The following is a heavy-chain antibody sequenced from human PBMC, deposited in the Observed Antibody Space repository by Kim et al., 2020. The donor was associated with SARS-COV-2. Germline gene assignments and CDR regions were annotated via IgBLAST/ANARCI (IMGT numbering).Heavy chain of an antibody. CDR3: ARSRTGSGWFDY. CDR1: GGTFSSYT. J-gene: IGHJ4*02. CDR2: IIPILGIA. D-gene: IGHD6-19*01. V-gene: IGHV1-69*02. Sequence: SVKVSCKASGGTFSSYTISWVRQAPGQGLEWMGRIIPILGIANYAQKFQGRVTITADKSTSTAYMELSSLRSEDTAVYYCARSRTGSGWFDYWGQGTLVTVSS.